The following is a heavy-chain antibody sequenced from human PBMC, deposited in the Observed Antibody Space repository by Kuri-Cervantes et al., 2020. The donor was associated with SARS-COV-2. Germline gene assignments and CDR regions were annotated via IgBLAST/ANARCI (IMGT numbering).Heavy chain of an antibody. J-gene: IGHJ4*02. Sequence: SETLSLTCTVSGYSISSGYYWSWIRQPPGKGLEWIGYIYYSGSTNYNPSLKSRVTISVDTSKNQFSLKLSSVTAADTAVYYCAREGSSSWYRTKGGYFDYWGQGTLVTVSS. D-gene: IGHD6-13*01. CDR1: GYSISSGYY. CDR3: AREGSSSWYRTKGGYFDY. V-gene: IGHV4-61*01. CDR2: IYYSGST.